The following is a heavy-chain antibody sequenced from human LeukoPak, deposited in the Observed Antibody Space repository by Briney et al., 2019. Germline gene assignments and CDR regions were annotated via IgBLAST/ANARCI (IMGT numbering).Heavy chain of an antibody. CDR2: ISSNGGST. Sequence: GGSLRLSCAASGFTFSSYAMLWVRQAPGKGLEYVSAISSNGGSTYYANYVKGRFTISSDNSKNPLYLQMGSLRAEDMAVYYCARVYSGYDTYYFDYWGQGTLVTVSS. CDR3: ARVYSGYDTYYFDY. V-gene: IGHV3-64*01. J-gene: IGHJ4*02. CDR1: GFTFSSYA. D-gene: IGHD5-12*01.